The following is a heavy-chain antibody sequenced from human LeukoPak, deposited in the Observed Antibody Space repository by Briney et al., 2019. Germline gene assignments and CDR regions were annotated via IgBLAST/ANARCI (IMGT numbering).Heavy chain of an antibody. CDR3: ARGGVDCSGGSCYAAYYYYMDV. D-gene: IGHD2-15*01. CDR2: ISSSGSTI. V-gene: IGHV3-48*03. CDR1: GFTFSSYE. Sequence: GGSLRLSCAASGFTFSSYEMNWVRQAPGKGLEWVSYISSSGSTIYYADSVKGRFTISRDNAKNSLYLQMNSLRAEDTAVYYCARGGVDCSGGSCYAAYYYYMDVWGKGTTVTVSS. J-gene: IGHJ6*03.